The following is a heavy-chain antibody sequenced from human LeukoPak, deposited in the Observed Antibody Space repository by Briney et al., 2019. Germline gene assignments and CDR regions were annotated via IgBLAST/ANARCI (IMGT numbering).Heavy chain of an antibody. CDR3: ARDRGLDIVATILFDY. D-gene: IGHD5-12*01. CDR1: GFTFSSYS. V-gene: IGHV3-21*01. J-gene: IGHJ4*02. Sequence: GGSLRLSCAASGFTFSSYSMNWVRQAPGKGLEWVSSICSSSSHIYYADSVKGRFTISRDNAKNSLYLQMNSLRAEDTAVYYCARDRGLDIVATILFDYWGQGALVTVSS. CDR2: ICSSSSHI.